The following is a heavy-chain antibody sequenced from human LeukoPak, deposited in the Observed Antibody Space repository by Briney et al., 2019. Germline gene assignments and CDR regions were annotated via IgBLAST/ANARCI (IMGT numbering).Heavy chain of an antibody. CDR2: ISGSGGST. CDR1: GFTFSSYA. Sequence: GGSLRLPCAASGFTFSSYAMSWVRQAPGKGLEWVSVISGSGGSTYYADSVKGRFTISRDNSKNTLYLQMNSLRAEDTAVYYCAKDKGYYYGSGSPLYFDYWGQGTLVTVSS. D-gene: IGHD3-10*01. J-gene: IGHJ4*02. V-gene: IGHV3-23*01. CDR3: AKDKGYYYGSGSPLYFDY.